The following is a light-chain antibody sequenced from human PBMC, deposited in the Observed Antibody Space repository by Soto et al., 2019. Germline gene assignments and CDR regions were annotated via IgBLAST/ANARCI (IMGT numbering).Light chain of an antibody. CDR2: GAS. V-gene: IGKV3-15*01. CDR3: RQYHNWPPQYT. CDR1: QTVASN. J-gene: IGKJ2*01. Sequence: EIVVTQSPASLSVSPGDGATLSCRASQTVASNVAWYQQKPGQGPSLLIHGASTRAAGVPARFSGSGSGTDFTLTSSSLQSEDVAVYYCRQYHNWPPQYTFGQGTRLQIK.